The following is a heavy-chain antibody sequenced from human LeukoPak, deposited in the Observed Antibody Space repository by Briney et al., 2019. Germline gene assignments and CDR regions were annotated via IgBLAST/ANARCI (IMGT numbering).Heavy chain of an antibody. CDR3: ARGGGNASWVVDF. J-gene: IGHJ4*02. D-gene: IGHD2-2*01. CDR1: GGSISSSNW. V-gene: IGHV4-4*02. CDR2: VHHSGIT. Sequence: PSRTLSLTRAVYGGSISSSNWWSWVRQPPGKGLEWIGEVHHSGITNYNPSLKSRVTISVDKSKNQFSLKLSSVTAADTAVYYCARGGGNASWVVDFWGQGTLVTVSS.